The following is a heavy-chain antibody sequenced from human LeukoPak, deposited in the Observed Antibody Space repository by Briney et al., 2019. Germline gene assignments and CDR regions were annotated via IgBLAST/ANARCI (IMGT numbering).Heavy chain of an antibody. V-gene: IGHV1-3*03. J-gene: IGHJ4*02. CDR2: INAGNGNT. D-gene: IGHD3-22*01. CDR1: GYTFTSYG. CDR3: ARGDYYDSSGYYYGY. Sequence: ASVKVSCKASGYTFTSYGISWVRQAPGQRLEWMGWINAGNGNTKYSQEFQGRVTITRDTSASTAYMELSSLRSEDMAVYYCARGDYYDSSGYYYGYWGQGTLVTVSS.